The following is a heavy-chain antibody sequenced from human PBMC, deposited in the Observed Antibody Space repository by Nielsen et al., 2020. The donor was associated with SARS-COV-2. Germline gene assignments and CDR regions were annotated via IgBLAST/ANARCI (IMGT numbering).Heavy chain of an antibody. D-gene: IGHD7-27*01. CDR3: ARGNGWGSYFDY. CDR2: ISYDGSNK. Sequence: GGSLRLSCAASGFLFSNYAMHWVRQAPGKGLEWVAVISYDGSNKYYADSVKGRFTISRDNSKNTLYLQMNSLRAEDTAVYYCARGNGWGSYFDYWGQGTLVTVSS. CDR1: GFLFSNYA. J-gene: IGHJ4*02. V-gene: IGHV3-30-3*01.